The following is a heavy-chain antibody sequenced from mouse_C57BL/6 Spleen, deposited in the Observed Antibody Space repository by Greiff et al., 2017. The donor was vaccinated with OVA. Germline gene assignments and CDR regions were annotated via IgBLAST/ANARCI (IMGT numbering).Heavy chain of an antibody. D-gene: IGHD1-1*01. CDR2: ISDGGSYT. V-gene: IGHV5-4*01. CDR1: GFTFSSYA. CDR3: ARGYYGSSYRWYFDV. J-gene: IGHJ1*03. Sequence: EVQLVESGGGLVKPGGSLKLSCAASGFTFSSYAMSWVRQTPEKRLEWVATISDGGSYTYYPDNVKGRFTISRDNAKNNLYLQMSHLKSEDTAMYYCARGYYGSSYRWYFDVWGTGTTVTVSS.